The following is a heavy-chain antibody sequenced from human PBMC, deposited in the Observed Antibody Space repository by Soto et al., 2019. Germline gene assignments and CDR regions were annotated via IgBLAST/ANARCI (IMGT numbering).Heavy chain of an antibody. Sequence: GGSLRLSCAASGFTFSSYAMSWVRQAPGKGLEWVSAISGSGGSTYYGDPGKGRFTISRDNSKNTLYLQMNSLRAEDTAVYYCAKGAPRVVPADGMDVWGQGTTVTVSS. V-gene: IGHV3-23*01. CDR1: GFTFSSYA. D-gene: IGHD2-2*01. CDR2: ISGSGGST. J-gene: IGHJ6*02. CDR3: AKGAPRVVPADGMDV.